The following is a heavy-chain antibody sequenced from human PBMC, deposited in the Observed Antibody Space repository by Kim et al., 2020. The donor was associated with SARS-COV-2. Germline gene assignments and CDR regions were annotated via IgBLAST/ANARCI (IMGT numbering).Heavy chain of an antibody. CDR2: ISGSGGST. V-gene: IGHV3-23*01. CDR3: AKDQGLRLGELSLGGAFDI. Sequence: GGSLRLSCAASGFTFSSYAMSWVRQAPGKGLEWVSAISGSGGSTYYADSVKGRFTISRDNSKNTLYLQMNSLRAEDTAVYYCAKDQGLRLGELSLGGAFDIWGQGTMVTVSS. J-gene: IGHJ3*02. D-gene: IGHD3-16*02. CDR1: GFTFSSYA.